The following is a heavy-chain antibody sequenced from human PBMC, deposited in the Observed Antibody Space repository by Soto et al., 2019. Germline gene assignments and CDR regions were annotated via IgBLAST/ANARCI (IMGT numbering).Heavy chain of an antibody. CDR2: ISAYNGNT. CDR1: GYTFTSYG. Sequence: ASVKVSCKASGYTFTSYGISWVRQAPGQGLELMGWISAYNGNTNYAQKLQGRVTMTTDTSTSTAYMELRSLRSDDTAVYYCARDQPLYYDFWSGYRTVGYFDYWGQGTLVTVYS. V-gene: IGHV1-18*01. CDR3: ARDQPLYYDFWSGYRTVGYFDY. D-gene: IGHD3-3*01. J-gene: IGHJ4*02.